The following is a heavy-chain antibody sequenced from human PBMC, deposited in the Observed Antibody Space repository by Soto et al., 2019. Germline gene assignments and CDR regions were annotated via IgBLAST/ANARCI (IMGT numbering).Heavy chain of an antibody. J-gene: IGHJ3*02. D-gene: IGHD6-13*01. CDR2: IYPGDSDT. CDR3: ARHNIEAAGTHHDDFDS. V-gene: IGHV5-51*01. CDR1: GYSFTSYW. Sequence: GESLNISCKGSGYSFTSYWIGWVRQMPGKGLEWMGIIYPGDSDTRYSPSFQGQVTISADKSISTAYLQWSSLKASDTAMYYCARHNIEAAGTHHDDFDSWGQGKMVTV.